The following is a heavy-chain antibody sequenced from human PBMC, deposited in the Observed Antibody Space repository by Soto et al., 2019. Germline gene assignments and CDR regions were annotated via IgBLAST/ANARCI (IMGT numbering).Heavy chain of an antibody. J-gene: IGHJ1*01. CDR3: ARDDYTPPRGRYLHH. CDR1: GGSISNGGYY. V-gene: IGHV4-31*03. D-gene: IGHD2-2*02. Sequence: QVQLQESGPGLVKPSQTLSLTCTVSGGSISNGGYYWNWIRQHPGKGLEWIGYTHYSGSTYYNPSLRCRVSISVDTSKNQRSLQLSSVTAADTVVYYCARDDYTPPRGRYLHHWGQGTLVTVSS. CDR2: THYSGST.